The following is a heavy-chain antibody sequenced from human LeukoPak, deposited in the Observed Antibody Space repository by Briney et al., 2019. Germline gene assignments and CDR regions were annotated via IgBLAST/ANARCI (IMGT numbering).Heavy chain of an antibody. CDR1: GFTFSDSY. V-gene: IGHV3-11*04. J-gene: IGHJ3*02. CDR2: ISNSGSSI. CDR3: ASPSPYYYDRHAFDI. Sequence: PGGSLRLSCAASGFTFSDSYMTWIRQAPGKGLEWVSYISNSGSSIYYADSVKGRFTTSRDNAKSSLYLQMNSLRAEDTAVYYCASPSPYYYDRHAFDIWGQGTMVTVSS. D-gene: IGHD3-22*01.